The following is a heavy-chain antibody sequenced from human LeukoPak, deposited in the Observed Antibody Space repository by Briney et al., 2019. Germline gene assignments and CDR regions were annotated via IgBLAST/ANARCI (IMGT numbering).Heavy chain of an antibody. D-gene: IGHD3-22*01. CDR2: ISTSGGST. CDR3: AIMHRYYDGSGYWVQ. J-gene: IGHJ4*02. V-gene: IGHV3-23*01. CDR1: GFTFSDHF. Sequence: GGSLRLSCAVSGFTFSDHFLDWVRQAPGKGLEWVSGISTSGGSTSYADSVKGRFTISRDNPRNTLYMQMNSLRAEDTAVYYCAIMHRYYDGSGYWVQWGQGTLVTVSS.